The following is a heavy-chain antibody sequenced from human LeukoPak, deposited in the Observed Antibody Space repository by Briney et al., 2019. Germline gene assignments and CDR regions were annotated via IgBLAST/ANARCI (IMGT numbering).Heavy chain of an antibody. J-gene: IGHJ5*02. Sequence: SETLSLTCTVSGGSISSSSYYWDWIRQPPGKGLEWIGSIYYSGNTYYNPSLKSRITLSVDTSKNQFSLKLSSVTAADSAVYYCARRNSGNYYGLFDPWGQGTLVTVSS. CDR2: IYYSGNT. CDR3: ARRNSGNYYGLFDP. D-gene: IGHD1-26*01. CDR1: GGSISSSSYY. V-gene: IGHV4-39*01.